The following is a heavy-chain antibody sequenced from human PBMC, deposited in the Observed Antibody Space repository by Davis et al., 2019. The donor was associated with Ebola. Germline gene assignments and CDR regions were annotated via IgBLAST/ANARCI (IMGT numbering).Heavy chain of an antibody. CDR1: GFTFPSYT. J-gene: IGHJ3*01. Sequence: GESLKISCAASGFTFPSYTMNWVRRAPGKGLEWVSTLGTSADTYYADSVKGRFTISRDNSKNTLHLQMNSLRVEDTAMYYCVKDTSNIWFDVWGQGTLVTVSA. CDR3: VKDTSNIWFDV. D-gene: IGHD2/OR15-2a*01. CDR2: LGTSADT. V-gene: IGHV3-23*01.